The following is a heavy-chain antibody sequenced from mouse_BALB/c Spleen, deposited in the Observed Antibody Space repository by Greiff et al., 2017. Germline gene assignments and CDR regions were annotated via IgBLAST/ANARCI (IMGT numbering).Heavy chain of an antibody. CDR1: GFTFSSFG. CDR3: ARPDGYYDWYFDV. CDR2: ISSGSSTI. V-gene: IGHV5-17*02. Sequence: EVQVVESGGGLVQPGGSRKLSCAASGFTFSSFGMHWVRQSPEKGLEWVAYISSGSSTIYYADTVKGRFTISRDNPKNTLFLQMTSLRSEDTAMYYCARPDGYYDWYFDVWGAGTTVTVSS. D-gene: IGHD2-3*01. J-gene: IGHJ1*01.